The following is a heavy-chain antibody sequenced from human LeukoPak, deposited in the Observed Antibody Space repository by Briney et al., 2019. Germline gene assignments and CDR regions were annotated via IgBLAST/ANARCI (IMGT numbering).Heavy chain of an antibody. J-gene: IGHJ4*02. V-gene: IGHV3-21*01. Sequence: GGSLRLSCAASGFTFSSYSMNWVRQAPGKGLEWVSSISSSSSYIYYADSVKGRFTISRDNAKNSLYLQMNSLRAEDTAVYYCARLRDSSGYYYYFDYWGQGTLVTVSS. CDR1: GFTFSSYS. D-gene: IGHD3-22*01. CDR2: ISSSSSYI. CDR3: ARLRDSSGYYYYFDY.